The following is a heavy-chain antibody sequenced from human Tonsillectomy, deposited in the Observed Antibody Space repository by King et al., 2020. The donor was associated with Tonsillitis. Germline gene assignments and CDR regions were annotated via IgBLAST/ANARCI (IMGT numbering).Heavy chain of an antibody. CDR2: IYYSGST. V-gene: IGHV4-59*02. D-gene: IGHD6-13*01. CDR1: GGSVSSYY. J-gene: IGHJ5*02. CDR3: ARGVVYRSSWFTGPDWFDP. Sequence: VQLQESGPGLVKPSETLSLTCTVSGGSVSSYYWSWIRQPPGKGLEWIGYIYYSGSTNYNPSLKSRVTISVDTSKNQFSLKLSSVTAADTAVYYCARGVVYRSSWFTGPDWFDPWGQGTLVTVSS.